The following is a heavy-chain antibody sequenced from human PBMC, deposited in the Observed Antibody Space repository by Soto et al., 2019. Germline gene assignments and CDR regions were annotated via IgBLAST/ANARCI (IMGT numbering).Heavy chain of an antibody. Sequence: NPSETLSLTCTVSGGSISSYYGSWIRQPPGKGLEWIGYIYYSGSTNYNPSRKSRVTISVDTSKNQFSLTLSSVTAADTAVYYCARVHRYYYDSSATYWYYYGMDVWGQGTTVTVSS. V-gene: IGHV4-59*01. D-gene: IGHD3-22*01. J-gene: IGHJ6*02. CDR3: ARVHRYYYDSSATYWYYYGMDV. CDR2: IYYSGST. CDR1: GGSISSYY.